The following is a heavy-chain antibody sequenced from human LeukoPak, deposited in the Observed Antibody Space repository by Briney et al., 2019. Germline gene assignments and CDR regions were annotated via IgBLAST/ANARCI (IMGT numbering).Heavy chain of an antibody. J-gene: IGHJ3*02. D-gene: IGHD3-22*01. CDR3: ARPGYSYYDSSGYDAFDI. V-gene: IGHV1-2*02. Sequence: ASVKVSCKASGYTFTGYYMHWVRQAPEQGLEWMGWINPNSGGTDYAQKFQGRVTMTRDTSISTAYMELSRLRSDDTAVYYCARPGYSYYDSSGYDAFDIWGQGTMVTVSS. CDR1: GYTFTGYY. CDR2: INPNSGGT.